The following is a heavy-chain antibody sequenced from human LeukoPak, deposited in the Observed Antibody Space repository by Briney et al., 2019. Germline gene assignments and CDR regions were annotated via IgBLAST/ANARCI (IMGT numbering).Heavy chain of an antibody. J-gene: IGHJ4*02. CDR2: IFYSGST. CDR1: GNSISSGGYY. D-gene: IGHD4-11*01. CDR3: ARAPAVTTSSDY. V-gene: IGHV4-31*03. Sequence: SQTLSLTCTVSGNSISSGGYYWSWIRQHPGKGLEWIGYIFYSGSTYYNPSLKSRASISVDTSKNQFSLKLNSVTAADTAVYYCARAPAVTTSSDYWGQGTLVTVSS.